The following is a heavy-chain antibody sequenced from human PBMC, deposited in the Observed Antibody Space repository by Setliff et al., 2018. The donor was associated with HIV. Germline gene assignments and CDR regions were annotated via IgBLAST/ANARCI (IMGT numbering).Heavy chain of an antibody. Sequence: SETLSLTCNVSGDSLNTYYWSWIRQSAGKGLEWIGRIYASGKTTFNPSLKSRITMSVDTSKNQFSLKLTSVTAADTAVYYCARGDNDLESFDYWGQGALVTVSS. V-gene: IGHV4-4*07. CDR3: ARGDNDLESFDY. D-gene: IGHD3-3*01. CDR1: GDSLNTYY. CDR2: IYASGKT. J-gene: IGHJ4*02.